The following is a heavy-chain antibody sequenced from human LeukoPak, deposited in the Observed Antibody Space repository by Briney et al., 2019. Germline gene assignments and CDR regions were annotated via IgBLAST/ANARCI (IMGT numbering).Heavy chain of an antibody. CDR2: ISAYDGNT. D-gene: IGHD6-19*01. J-gene: IGHJ5*02. Sequence: ASVNVSCKASGYTFTIYGISWVRQAPGQGLECMGWISAYDGNTTYAQKLQGRVTMTKDTSTSTAYMELRSLRSDDPAVYYCARWQSLKFEQWVVQDWFDPWGQGTLVTVSS. V-gene: IGHV1-18*04. CDR3: ARWQSLKFEQWVVQDWFDP. CDR1: GYTFTIYG.